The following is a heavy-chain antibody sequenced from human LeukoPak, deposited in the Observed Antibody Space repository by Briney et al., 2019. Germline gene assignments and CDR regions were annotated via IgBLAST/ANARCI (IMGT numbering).Heavy chain of an antibody. CDR1: GGSFSGYY. Sequence: PSETLSLTCAVYGGSFSGYYWSWIRQPPGKGLEWIGEINHSGSTNYNPSLKSRVTISVDTSKNQFSLKLSSVTAADTAVYYCARGLLTGYSSSWCVGSYNWFDPWGQGTLVTVSS. D-gene: IGHD6-13*01. CDR2: INHSGST. J-gene: IGHJ5*02. CDR3: ARGLLTGYSSSWCVGSYNWFDP. V-gene: IGHV4-34*01.